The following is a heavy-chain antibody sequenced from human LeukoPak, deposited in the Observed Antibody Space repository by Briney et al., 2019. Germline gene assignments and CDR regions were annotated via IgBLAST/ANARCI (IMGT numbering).Heavy chain of an antibody. V-gene: IGHV3-23*01. CDR2: ISGSGGST. J-gene: IGHJ4*02. Sequence: GGSLRLSCAASGFTFSSYAMCWVRQAPGKGLEWVSAISGSGGSTYYADSKKGRFTISRDNSKNTLYLQMNSLRAEDTAVYYCAKDHSGYSYGPLYYFDYWGQGTLVTVSS. CDR1: GFTFSSYA. D-gene: IGHD5-18*01. CDR3: AKDHSGYSYGPLYYFDY.